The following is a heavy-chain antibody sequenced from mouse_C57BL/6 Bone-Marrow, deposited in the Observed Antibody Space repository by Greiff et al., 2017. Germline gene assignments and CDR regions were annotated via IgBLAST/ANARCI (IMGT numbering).Heavy chain of an antibody. CDR3: ARRPFAY. Sequence: EVKLMESGGDLVKPGGSLKLSCAASGFTFSSYGMSWVRQTPDKRLEWVATISSGGSYTYYPDSVKGRFTISRDNAKNTRYLQMSSRKSEDTAMYYCARRPFAYWGQGTLVTVSA. CDR1: GFTFSSYG. V-gene: IGHV5-6*02. J-gene: IGHJ3*01. CDR2: ISSGGSYT.